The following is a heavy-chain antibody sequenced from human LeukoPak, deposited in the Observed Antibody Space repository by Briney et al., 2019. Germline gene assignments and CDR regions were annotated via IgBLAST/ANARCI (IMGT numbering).Heavy chain of an antibody. D-gene: IGHD2-15*01. CDR2: INPNSGGT. V-gene: IGHV1-2*02. CDR1: GYTFTGYY. CDR3: ARVEPWYCSGGSCFAFDP. Sequence: ASVKVSCKASGYTFTGYYMHWVRQAPGQGLEWMGWINPNSGGTNYAQKFQGRVTMTRDTSISTAYMELSRLRSDDTAVYYCARVEPWYCSGGSCFAFDPWGKGTLVTVSS. J-gene: IGHJ5*02.